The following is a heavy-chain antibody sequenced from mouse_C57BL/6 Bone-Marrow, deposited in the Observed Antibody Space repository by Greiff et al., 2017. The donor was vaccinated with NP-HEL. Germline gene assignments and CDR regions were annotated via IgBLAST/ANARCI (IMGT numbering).Heavy chain of an antibody. J-gene: IGHJ3*01. Sequence: QVQLQQPGAELVRPGTSVKLSCKASGYTFTSYWMHWVKQRPGQGLEWIGVIDPSDSYTNYNQKFKGKATLTVDTSSSTAYMQLSSLTSEDSAVYYCALYGGYPFAYWGQGTLVTVSA. CDR2: IDPSDSYT. CDR1: GYTFTSYW. V-gene: IGHV1-59*01. D-gene: IGHD2-3*01. CDR3: ALYGGYPFAY.